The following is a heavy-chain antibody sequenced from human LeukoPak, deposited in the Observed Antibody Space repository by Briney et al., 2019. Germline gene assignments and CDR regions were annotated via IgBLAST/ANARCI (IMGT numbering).Heavy chain of an antibody. CDR1: GGSISSYY. D-gene: IGHD3-3*01. J-gene: IGHJ3*02. CDR2: IYYSGST. V-gene: IGHV4-59*01. Sequence: SETLSLTCTVSGGSISSYYWSWIRQPPGKGREWIGYIYYSGSTNYNPSLKSRVTISVDTSKNQFSLKLSSVTAADTAVYYCATTYYDFWSGYSDAFDIWGQGTMVTVSS. CDR3: ATTYYDFWSGYSDAFDI.